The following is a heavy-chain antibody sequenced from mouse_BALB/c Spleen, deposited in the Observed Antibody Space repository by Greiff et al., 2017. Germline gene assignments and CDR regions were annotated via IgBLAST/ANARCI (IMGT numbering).Heavy chain of an antibody. Sequence: EVQLQQSGAELVKPGASVKLSCTASGFNIKDTYMHWVKQRPEQGLEWIGWIDPENGDTEYAPKFQGKATMTADTSSNTAYLQLSSLTSEDTAVYYCNEGDYYGSSFYAMDYWGQGTSVTVSS. CDR3: NEGDYYGSSFYAMDY. CDR1: GFNIKDTY. CDR2: IDPENGDT. J-gene: IGHJ4*01. D-gene: IGHD1-1*01. V-gene: IGHV14-4*02.